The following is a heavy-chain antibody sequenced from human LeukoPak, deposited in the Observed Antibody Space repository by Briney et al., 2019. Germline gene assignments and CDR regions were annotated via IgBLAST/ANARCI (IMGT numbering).Heavy chain of an antibody. J-gene: IGHJ3*02. CDR1: GFTFSSYS. V-gene: IGHV3-48*04. Sequence: PGGSLRLSCAASGFTFSSYSMNWVRQAPGKGLEWVSYISSSSSTIYYADSVKGRFTISRDNAKNSLYLQMNSLRAEDTAVYYCARDRYYYDSSGSKLRDAFDIWGQGTMVTASS. CDR2: ISSSSSTI. D-gene: IGHD3-22*01. CDR3: ARDRYYYDSSGSKLRDAFDI.